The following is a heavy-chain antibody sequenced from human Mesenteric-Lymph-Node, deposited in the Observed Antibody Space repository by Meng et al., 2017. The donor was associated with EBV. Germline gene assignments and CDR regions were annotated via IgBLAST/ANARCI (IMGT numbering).Heavy chain of an antibody. CDR1: GGSISAYY. V-gene: IGHV4-59*01. D-gene: IGHD2-8*02. Sequence: VQLQESGPGLVKPSETLSLTCTVSGGSISAYYWSWIRQAPGKGLEWIGYIYDSGSTIYNPSLKRRVTISRDTSKNQFSLKMYSVTAADTAVYYCARDRRGTGYYYFDSWGQGALVTVSS. CDR3: ARDRRGTGYYYFDS. CDR2: IYDSGST. J-gene: IGHJ4*02.